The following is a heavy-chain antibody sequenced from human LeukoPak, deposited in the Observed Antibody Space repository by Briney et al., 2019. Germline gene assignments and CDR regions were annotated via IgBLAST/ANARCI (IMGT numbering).Heavy chain of an antibody. CDR1: GFTFSAYG. J-gene: IGHJ4*02. D-gene: IGHD3-9*01. Sequence: PGGSLRLSCAASGFTFSAYGMHWVRQAPGKGLEWVAVIACDGSIKYYADSVKGRFTISRDNSKNTLYLQMNSLRAEDTAVYYCARGLPDILTGYYLDYWGQGTLVTVSS. CDR3: ARGLPDILTGYYLDY. CDR2: IACDGSIK. V-gene: IGHV3-30*03.